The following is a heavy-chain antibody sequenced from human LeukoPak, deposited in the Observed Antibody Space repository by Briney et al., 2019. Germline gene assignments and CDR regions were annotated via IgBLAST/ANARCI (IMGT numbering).Heavy chain of an antibody. V-gene: IGHV4-59*01. CDR2: IYYSGST. J-gene: IGHJ4*02. CDR1: GGSISSYH. D-gene: IGHD3-9*01. CDR3: ARGYFDWLWFDY. Sequence: SETLSLTCTVSGGSISSYHWSWIRQPPGKGLEWIGYIYYSGSTNYNPSLKSRVTISVDTSKNQFSLKLSSVTAADTAVYYCARGYFDWLWFDYWGQGTLVTVSS.